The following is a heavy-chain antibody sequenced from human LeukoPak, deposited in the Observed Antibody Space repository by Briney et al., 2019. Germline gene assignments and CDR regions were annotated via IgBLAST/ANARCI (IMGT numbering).Heavy chain of an antibody. CDR1: GFTFSSYS. V-gene: IGHV3-21*01. CDR3: ARDSITMVRGVFDY. Sequence: GGSLRLSCAASGFTFSSYSMNWVRQAPGKGLEWVSSISSSSSYIYYADSVKGRFTISRVNAKNSLYLQMNSLRAEDTAVYYCARDSITMVRGVFDYWGQGTLVTVSS. J-gene: IGHJ4*02. D-gene: IGHD3-10*01. CDR2: ISSSSSYI.